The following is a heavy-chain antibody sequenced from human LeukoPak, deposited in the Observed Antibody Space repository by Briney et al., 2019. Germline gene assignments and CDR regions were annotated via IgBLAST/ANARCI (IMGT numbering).Heavy chain of an antibody. CDR1: GGTFSSYA. CDR2: IIPILGIA. CDR3: ASVLRYFPYGMDV. Sequence: ASVKVSCKASGGTFSSYAISWMRQAPGQGLEWMGRIIPILGIANYAQKFQGRVTITADKSTSTAYMELSSLRSEDTAVYYCASVLRYFPYGMDVWGQGTTVTVSS. V-gene: IGHV1-69*04. J-gene: IGHJ6*02. D-gene: IGHD3-9*01.